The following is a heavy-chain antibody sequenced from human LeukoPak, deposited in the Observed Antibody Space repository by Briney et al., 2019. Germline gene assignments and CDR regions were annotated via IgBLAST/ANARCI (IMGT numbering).Heavy chain of an antibody. CDR3: ARGGTPYDILTGFAFDY. J-gene: IGHJ4*02. CDR2: IYPGDSDT. CDR1: GYSFTSYW. V-gene: IGHV5-51*01. Sequence: GESLKISCKGSGYSFTSYWIGWVRQMPGKGLEWMGIIYPGDSDTRYSPSFQGQVTISADKSISTAYLQWSSLKASDTAMYYCARGGTPYDILTGFAFDYWGQGTLVTVSS. D-gene: IGHD3-9*01.